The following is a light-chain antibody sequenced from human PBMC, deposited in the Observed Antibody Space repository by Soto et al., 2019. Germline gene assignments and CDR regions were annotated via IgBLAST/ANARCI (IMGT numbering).Light chain of an antibody. Sequence: DIQMTQSPSTLSASVGDRVTITCRASQSIGGWLAWYQQTPGKAPRLLIYDASSVESGVPSRFSGSRSGTKFTLAISSLQPEDFATYYCQHYHSYPYTFGQGTKLEIK. CDR1: QSIGGW. CDR2: DAS. J-gene: IGKJ2*01. CDR3: QHYHSYPYT. V-gene: IGKV1-5*01.